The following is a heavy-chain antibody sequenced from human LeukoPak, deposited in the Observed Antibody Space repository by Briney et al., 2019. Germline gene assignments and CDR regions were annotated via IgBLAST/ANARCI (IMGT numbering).Heavy chain of an antibody. CDR2: IYSGVST. V-gene: IGHV3-53*01. CDR3: AGGTRAASDAFDI. Sequence: GGSLRLSCAASGFTVTSNYMSWVRQAPGKGLEWVSVIYSGVSTYYADSVKGRFTISTDNSKNTLYLQMNSLRAEDTAVYYCAGGTRAASDAFDIGGEGTMVTVSS. CDR1: GFTVTSNY. D-gene: IGHD3-16*01. J-gene: IGHJ3*02.